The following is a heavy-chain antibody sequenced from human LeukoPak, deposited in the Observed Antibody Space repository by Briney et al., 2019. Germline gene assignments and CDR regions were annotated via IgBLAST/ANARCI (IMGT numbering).Heavy chain of an antibody. Sequence: GGSLRLSRAASGFTFSSYSMNWVRQAPGKGLEWVSYISSSSSTIYYADSVKGRFTISRDNAKNSLYLQMNSLRAEDTAVYYCARTRSKVDTAMVWGQGTLVTVSS. CDR3: ARTRSKVDTAMV. V-gene: IGHV3-48*04. CDR2: ISSSSSTI. CDR1: GFTFSSYS. D-gene: IGHD5-18*01. J-gene: IGHJ4*02.